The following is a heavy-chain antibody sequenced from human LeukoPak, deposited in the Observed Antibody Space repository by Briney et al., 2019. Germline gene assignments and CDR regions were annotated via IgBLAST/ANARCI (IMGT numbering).Heavy chain of an antibody. CDR1: GFTISLYA. CDR3: ARGIAVAGTFWFDQ. Sequence: GGSLRLSCSASGFTISLYAMHWVRQAPGKGLEYVSGISSKGVSTYYADSVKGRFTISRDNSKNTLYLQMNSLRAEDTAVYYCARGIAVAGTFWFDQWGQGTLVTVSS. J-gene: IGHJ5*02. V-gene: IGHV3-64*04. D-gene: IGHD6-19*01. CDR2: ISSKGVST.